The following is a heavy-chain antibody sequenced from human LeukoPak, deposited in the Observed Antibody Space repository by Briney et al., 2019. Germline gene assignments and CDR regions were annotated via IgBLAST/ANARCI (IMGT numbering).Heavy chain of an antibody. CDR2: ISSSSSTI. V-gene: IGHV3-48*01. CDR1: GFTFSSYS. J-gene: IGHJ4*02. Sequence: GGSLRLSCAASGFTFSSYSMNWVRQAPGKGLEWVSYISSSSSTIYYADSVKGRFTISRDNAKNSLYLQMNSLRAEDTAVYYCARDYSGIAAAGTIDYWGQGTLVTVFS. D-gene: IGHD6-13*01. CDR3: ARDYSGIAAAGTIDY.